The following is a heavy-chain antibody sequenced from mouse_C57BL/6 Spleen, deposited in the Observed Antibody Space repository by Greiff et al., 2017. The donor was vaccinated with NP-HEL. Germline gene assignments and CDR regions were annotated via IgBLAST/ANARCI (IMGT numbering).Heavy chain of an antibody. CDR3: ANENRGGYYFDY. Sequence: QVQLQQPGAELVKPGASVKLSCKASGYTFTSYWMHWVKQRPGQGLEWIGMIHPNSGSTNYNEKFKSKATLTVDKSSSTAYMQLSSLTSEDSAVYYCANENRGGYYFDYWGQGTTLTVSS. D-gene: IGHD2-14*01. J-gene: IGHJ2*01. V-gene: IGHV1-64*01. CDR1: GYTFTSYW. CDR2: IHPNSGST.